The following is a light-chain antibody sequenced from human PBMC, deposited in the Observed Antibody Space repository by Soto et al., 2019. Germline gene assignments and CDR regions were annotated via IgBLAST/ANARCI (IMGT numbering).Light chain of an antibody. J-gene: IGLJ3*02. CDR2: EVN. CDR1: SSDVGLYNL. CDR3: CSYTSSSTLV. V-gene: IGLV2-14*02. Sequence: QSALTQPASVAGSPGQSITISCTGTSSDVGLYNLVSWYQQHPGKAPKFMIYEVNKRSSGISFRFSGSKSGNTASLTISGLQAEDEADYYCCSYTSSSTLVFGGGTKLTVL.